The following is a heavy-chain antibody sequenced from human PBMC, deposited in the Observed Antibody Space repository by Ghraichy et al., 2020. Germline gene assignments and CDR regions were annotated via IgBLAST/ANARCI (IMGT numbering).Heavy chain of an antibody. D-gene: IGHD3-16*01. CDR3: ARDGDFRGEYYFDY. Sequence: GESLNISCAASGFTFSSYSMNWVRQAPGKGLEWVSSISSSSSYIYYADSVKGRFTISRDNAKNSLYLQMNSLRAEDTAVYYCARDGDFRGEYYFDYWGQGTLVTVSS. J-gene: IGHJ4*02. V-gene: IGHV3-21*01. CDR2: ISSSSSYI. CDR1: GFTFSSYS.